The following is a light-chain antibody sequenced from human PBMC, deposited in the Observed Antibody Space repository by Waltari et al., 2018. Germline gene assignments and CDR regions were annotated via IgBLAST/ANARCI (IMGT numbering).Light chain of an antibody. CDR2: GAS. Sequence: EIVLTQSPGTLSLSPGERVTLSCRASQSISSNSLAWYQQKPGQAPRLLLYGASNRATGIPNRFSGSGSGTAFSLTVSRLEPEDFAVYYCLQYGSSPWTFGRGTKVEIK. CDR3: LQYGSSPWT. V-gene: IGKV3-20*01. CDR1: QSISSNS. J-gene: IGKJ1*01.